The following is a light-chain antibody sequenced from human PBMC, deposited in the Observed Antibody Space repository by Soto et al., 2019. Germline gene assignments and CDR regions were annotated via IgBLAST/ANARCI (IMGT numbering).Light chain of an antibody. CDR1: QSVLYSSNNKNY. CDR2: WAS. Sequence: DIVMTQSPDSLAVSLGEXATINCKSSQSVLYSSNNKNYLAWYQQKPGQPPKLLIYWASTRESGVPDRFSGSGSGTDFTLTISSLQAEDVAVYYCQQYYSTPGTFGQGTKVDIK. CDR3: QQYYSTPGT. J-gene: IGKJ1*01. V-gene: IGKV4-1*01.